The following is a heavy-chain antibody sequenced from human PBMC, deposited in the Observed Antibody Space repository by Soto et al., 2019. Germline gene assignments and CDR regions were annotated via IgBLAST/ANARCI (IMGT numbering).Heavy chain of an antibody. CDR3: AKDPAMVMSRYYYGMDV. CDR2: ISYDGSNK. J-gene: IGHJ6*02. CDR1: GFTFSSYG. Sequence: PGGSLRLSCAASGFTFSSYGMHWVRQAPGKGLEWVAVISYDGSNKYYTDSVKGRFTISRDNSKNTLYLQMNSLRAEDTAVYYCAKDPAMVMSRYYYGMDVRGQGT. D-gene: IGHD5-18*01. V-gene: IGHV3-30*18.